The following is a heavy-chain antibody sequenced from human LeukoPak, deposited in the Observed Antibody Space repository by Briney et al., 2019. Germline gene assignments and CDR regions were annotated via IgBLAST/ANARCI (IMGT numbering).Heavy chain of an antibody. D-gene: IGHD1-7*01. Sequence: SETLSLTCTVSGGSISNYYWSWMRQPPGKGLEWIGYIHYSGSTNYNPSLKSRVTISVDKSKNQFSLKLSSVTAADTAVYYCSSTSWNFASWGQGSLVTVSS. J-gene: IGHJ4*02. CDR3: SSTSWNFAS. CDR1: GGSISNYY. CDR2: IHYSGST. V-gene: IGHV4-59*08.